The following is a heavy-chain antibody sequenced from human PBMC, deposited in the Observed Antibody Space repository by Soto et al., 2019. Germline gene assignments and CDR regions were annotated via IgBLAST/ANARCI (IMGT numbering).Heavy chain of an antibody. J-gene: IGHJ4*02. CDR3: ARGGEMRLNDY. V-gene: IGHV3-73*01. CDR1: GFSVSDSA. Sequence: EVQLVESGGDLVQPGGSLRLSCAASGFSVSDSAMHWVRQASGKGLEWIARIRSKANSYLIAYDESVRGRFIISRDDSKNTAYMQMNDLKTEDTATYYWARGGEMRLNDYWGQGTLVTV. CDR2: IRSKANSYLI. D-gene: IGHD3-16*01.